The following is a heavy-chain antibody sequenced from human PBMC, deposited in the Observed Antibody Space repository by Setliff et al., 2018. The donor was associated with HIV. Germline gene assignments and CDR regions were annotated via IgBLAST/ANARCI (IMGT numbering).Heavy chain of an antibody. CDR2: VHYNGRA. CDR3: ARYRSKLDWFAP. J-gene: IGHJ5*02. V-gene: IGHV4-39*02. D-gene: IGHD1-26*01. Sequence: PSETLSLTCTVSGDSITSNDDYGGWIRQPPGKGLQWIGIVHYNGRAYYDPSLKSRVSISVDSSQTHFSLRLRSVTASDSAVYYCARYRSKLDWFAPWGQGALVTVSS. CDR1: GDSITSNDDY.